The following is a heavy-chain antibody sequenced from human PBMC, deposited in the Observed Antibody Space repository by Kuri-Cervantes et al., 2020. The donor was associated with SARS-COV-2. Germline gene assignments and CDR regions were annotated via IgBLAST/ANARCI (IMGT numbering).Heavy chain of an antibody. J-gene: IGHJ4*02. V-gene: IGHV1-24*01. Sequence: ASVKVSCKASGYTFTGYYMHWVRQAPGKGLEWMGGFDPEDGETIYAQKFQGRVTMTEDTSTDTAYMELSSLRSEDTAVYYCATHRSLRFLEWFRYWGQGTLVTVSS. D-gene: IGHD3-3*01. CDR1: GYTFTGYY. CDR2: FDPEDGET. CDR3: ATHRSLRFLEWFRY.